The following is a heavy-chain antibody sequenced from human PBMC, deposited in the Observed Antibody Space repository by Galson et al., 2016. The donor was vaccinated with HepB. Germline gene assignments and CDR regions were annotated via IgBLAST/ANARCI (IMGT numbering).Heavy chain of an antibody. Sequence: TLSLTCTVSSGSISTTGYYWSWIRQHPGKGLEWIGYIYHSGSTFYNPSLKSRLTMSVDTSKNQFSLKLRRVTAADTAVYYCAKRTTGGAFDIWGQGTMVSVSS. CDR2: IYHSGST. J-gene: IGHJ3*02. CDR1: SGSISTTGYY. CDR3: AKRTTGGAFDI. D-gene: IGHD1-1*01. V-gene: IGHV4-31*03.